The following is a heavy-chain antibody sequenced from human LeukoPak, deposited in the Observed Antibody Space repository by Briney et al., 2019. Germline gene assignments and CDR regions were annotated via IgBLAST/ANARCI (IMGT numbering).Heavy chain of an antibody. Sequence: GGSLRLSCAASGFTFSSYGMHWVRQAPGKGLEWVAFIQYDGSNKYYADSVKGRFTISRDNSKNTLYLQMNSLSAEDTAMYYCAKDGGWYSSSWYEGHFDYWGQGTLVTVSS. CDR3: AKDGGWYSSSWYEGHFDY. CDR1: GFTFSSYG. D-gene: IGHD6-13*01. J-gene: IGHJ4*02. V-gene: IGHV3-30*02. CDR2: IQYDGSNK.